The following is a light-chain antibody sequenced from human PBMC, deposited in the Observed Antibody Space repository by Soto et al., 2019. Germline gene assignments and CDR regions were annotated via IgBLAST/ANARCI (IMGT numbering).Light chain of an antibody. CDR3: SSYRTSGTLYV. CDR2: EVS. V-gene: IGLV2-14*03. CDR1: SSDVGSYDS. J-gene: IGLJ1*01. Sequence: QSALTQPASVSGSPGQSITISCTGTSSDVGSYDSVSWYQQHSGKAPKLMMYEVSNRPSGVSNRFSGSKSGNTASLTISGLQAEDEGDYYCSSYRTSGTLYVFGTGTKVTVL.